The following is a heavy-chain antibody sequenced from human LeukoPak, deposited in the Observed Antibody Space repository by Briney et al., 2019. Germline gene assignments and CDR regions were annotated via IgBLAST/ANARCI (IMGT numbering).Heavy chain of an antibody. CDR1: GGSISSYY. Sequence: SETLSLTCTVSGGSISSYYWSWIRQPPGKGLEWIGYIYYSGSTNYNPSLKSRVTISVDTSKNQFSLKLSSVTAADTAVYYCARAPKGSLDYWGQGTLVTVSS. J-gene: IGHJ4*02. CDR2: IYYSGST. V-gene: IGHV4-59*01. CDR3: ARAPKGSLDY.